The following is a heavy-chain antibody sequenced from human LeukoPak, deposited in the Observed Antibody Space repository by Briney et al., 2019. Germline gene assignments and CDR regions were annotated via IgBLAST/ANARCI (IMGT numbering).Heavy chain of an antibody. V-gene: IGHV4-39*01. Sequence: PSETLSLTCTVSGGSISSSSYYWGWVRQPPGKGPEWIGSVYYSGSTYYNPSLRSRVTISVDTSRNQFSLRLSSVTAADTAVYYCARQLELRPYYFDYWGQGTLVTVSS. CDR3: ARQLELRPYYFDY. CDR1: GGSISSSSYY. D-gene: IGHD1-26*01. J-gene: IGHJ4*02. CDR2: VYYSGST.